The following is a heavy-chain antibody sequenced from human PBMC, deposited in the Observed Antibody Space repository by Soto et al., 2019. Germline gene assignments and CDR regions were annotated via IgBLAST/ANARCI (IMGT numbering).Heavy chain of an antibody. V-gene: IGHV4-59*01. D-gene: IGHD3-10*01. CDR1: GGSISSYY. CDR3: ARVVITMIRGVIHSSWFDP. CDR2: IYYTGST. Sequence: SETLSLTCTVSGGSISSYYWSWIRQPQGKGLEWIGYIYYTGSTNYNPSLKSRVTISVDTSKNQFSLKLSSVTAADTAVYYCARVVITMIRGVIHSSWFDPWGQGILVTVSS. J-gene: IGHJ5*02.